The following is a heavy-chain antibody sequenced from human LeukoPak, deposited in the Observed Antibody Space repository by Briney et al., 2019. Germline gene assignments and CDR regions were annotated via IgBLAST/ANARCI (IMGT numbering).Heavy chain of an antibody. CDR2: INSDGSST. V-gene: IGHV3-74*01. CDR1: GFTFSNYW. Sequence: GSLRLSCAASGFTFSNYWMHWFRQAPGKGLVWVSHINSDGSSTTYADSVKGRFTISRDNAKNTLYLQMNSLRAEDTAVYYCVRDRSGSSSVYWGQGTLVTVSS. D-gene: IGHD6-6*01. J-gene: IGHJ4*02. CDR3: VRDRSGSSSVY.